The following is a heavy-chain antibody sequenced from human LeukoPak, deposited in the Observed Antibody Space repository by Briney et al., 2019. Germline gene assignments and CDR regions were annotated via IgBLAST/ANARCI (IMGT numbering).Heavy chain of an antibody. CDR3: ARGVYDSSGYYYYYFDY. V-gene: IGHV4-59*01. J-gene: IGHJ4*02. CDR1: GGSISSYY. D-gene: IGHD3-22*01. CDR2: IYYSGST. Sequence: PSETLSLTCTVSGGSISSYYWSWIRQPPGKGLEWIGYIYYSGSTNYNPSLKSRVTISVDTSKNQFSLKLSSVTAADTAVYYCARGVYDSSGYYYYYFDYWGQGTLVTVSS.